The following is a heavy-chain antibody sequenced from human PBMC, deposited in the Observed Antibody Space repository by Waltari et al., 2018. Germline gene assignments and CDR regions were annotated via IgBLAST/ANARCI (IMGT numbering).Heavy chain of an antibody. V-gene: IGHV3-48*02. CDR2: ISSSSSTI. CDR1: GFASGGAG. CDR3: ARVMVRGVIGY. D-gene: IGHD3-10*01. Sequence: EVQLVESGGGLVQPGGSLGLSGGALGFASGGAGRHGVRQAPGEGLEWVSYISSSSSTIYYADSVKGRFTISRDNAKNSLYLQMNSLRDEDTAVYYCARVMVRGVIGYWGQGTLVTVSS. J-gene: IGHJ4*02.